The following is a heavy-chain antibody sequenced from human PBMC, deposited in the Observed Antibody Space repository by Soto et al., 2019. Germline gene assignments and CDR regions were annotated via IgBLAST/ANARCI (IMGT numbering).Heavy chain of an antibody. CDR3: ASRAWELPQTDY. CDR1: GGTFSSYT. CDR2: IIPILGIA. Sequence: QVQLVQSGAEVKKPGSSVKVSCKASGGTFSSYTISWVRQATGQGLEWMGRIIPILGIANYAQKFQGRVTITAYKSTSTAYMELSSLRSEDTAVYYCASRAWELPQTDYWGQGTLVTVSS. V-gene: IGHV1-69*02. J-gene: IGHJ4*02. D-gene: IGHD1-26*01.